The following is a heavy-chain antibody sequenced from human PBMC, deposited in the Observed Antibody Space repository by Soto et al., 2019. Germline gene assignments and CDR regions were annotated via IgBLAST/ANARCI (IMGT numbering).Heavy chain of an antibody. CDR1: GDSISSSVW. D-gene: IGHD7-27*01. Sequence: PSETLSLTCAVSGDSISSSVWWTWVRQPPGKGLEWIGEVFHTVNTNYNPSLKSRVTMSVDKSTNEFSLKVTSVTAADTAIYYCARKAWVRFDYWGQG. CDR3: ARKAWVRFDY. CDR2: VFHTVNT. V-gene: IGHV4-4*02. J-gene: IGHJ4*02.